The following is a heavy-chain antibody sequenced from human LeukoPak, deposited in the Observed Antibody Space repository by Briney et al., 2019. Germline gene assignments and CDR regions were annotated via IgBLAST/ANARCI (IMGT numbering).Heavy chain of an antibody. CDR3: ARDGRYSSSWYSGYYYYMDV. V-gene: IGHV3-30*04. Sequence: GGSLRLSCAASGFTFNSYAMSWVRQAPGKVLEWVAVISYDGSNKYYADSVKGRFTISRDNSKNTLYLQMNSLRAEDTAVYYCARDGRYSSSWYSGYYYYMDVWGKGTTVTVSS. CDR1: GFTFNSYA. J-gene: IGHJ6*03. D-gene: IGHD6-13*01. CDR2: ISYDGSNK.